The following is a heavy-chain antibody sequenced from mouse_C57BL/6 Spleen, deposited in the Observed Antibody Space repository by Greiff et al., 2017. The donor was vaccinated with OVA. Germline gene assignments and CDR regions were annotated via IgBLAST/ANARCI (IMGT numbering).Heavy chain of an antibody. CDR1: GYTFTDYD. D-gene: IGHD2-4*01. J-gene: IGHJ3*01. Sequence: VQLQQSGAELVRPGASVTLSCKASGYTFTDYDMHWVKQTPVPGLARIGALDPETGGTAYNPKFTGTAILTADTSSSPASMELRSLTSEDSAVYYGTREGNYDSAWFAYWGQGTLVTVSA. V-gene: IGHV1-15*01. CDR3: TREGNYDSAWFAY. CDR2: LDPETGGT.